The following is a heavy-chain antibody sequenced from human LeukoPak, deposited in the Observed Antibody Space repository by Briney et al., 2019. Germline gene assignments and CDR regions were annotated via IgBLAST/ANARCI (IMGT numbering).Heavy chain of an antibody. CDR2: ISTSGGGT. CDR1: GFTFNTYA. D-gene: IGHD3-3*01. V-gene: IGHV3-23*01. CDR3: ANGLRIFGVVRRFDY. Sequence: PGGSLRLSCAASGFTFNTYAMTWVRQAPGKGLEWVSSISTSGGGTLYADSVKGRFTISRDNSRNTVYLQMNSLRAEDTAVYYCANGLRIFGVVRRFDYWGQGTLVTVSS. J-gene: IGHJ4*02.